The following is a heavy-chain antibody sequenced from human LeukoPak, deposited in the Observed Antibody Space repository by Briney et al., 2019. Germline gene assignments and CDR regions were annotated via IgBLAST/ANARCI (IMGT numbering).Heavy chain of an antibody. CDR3: ARDPTITIFGVDYFDY. D-gene: IGHD3-3*01. V-gene: IGHV3-30*03. J-gene: IGHJ4*02. CDR2: ISYDGSNK. Sequence: GGSLRLSCAASGFTFSSYGMHWVRQAPGKGLEWVAVISYDGSNKYYADSVKGRFTISRDNSKNTLYLQMNSLRAEDTAVYYCARDPTITIFGVDYFDYWGQGTLVTVSS. CDR1: GFTFSSYG.